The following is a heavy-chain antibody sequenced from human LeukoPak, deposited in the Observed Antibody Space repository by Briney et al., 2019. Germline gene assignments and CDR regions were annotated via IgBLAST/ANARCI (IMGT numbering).Heavy chain of an antibody. D-gene: IGHD5-18*01. J-gene: IGHJ4*02. V-gene: IGHV3-21*01. CDR3: ARDHGGYSSVFDY. CDR1: GFTFSSYS. CDR2: ISSSSSYI. Sequence: KPGGSLRLSCAASGFTFSSYSMNWVRQAPGKGLEWVSSISSSSSYIYYADSVKGRFTISRDNAKNSLYLQMNSLRAEDTAVYYCARDHGGYSSVFDYWGQGTLVTVSS.